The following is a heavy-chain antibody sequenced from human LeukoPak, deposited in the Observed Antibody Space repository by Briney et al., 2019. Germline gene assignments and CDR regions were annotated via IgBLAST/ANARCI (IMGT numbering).Heavy chain of an antibody. V-gene: IGHV4-39*01. D-gene: IGHD3-22*01. CDR1: GGSLSSSSSY. CDR3: ARHRIYYYDSSGYYYPLDY. CDR2: IYYSGST. J-gene: IGHJ4*02. Sequence: SETLSLTCTVSGGSLSSSSSYWGWVRQPAGTGLEWVGSIYYSGSTYYNPSLKSRVTIAVYTSKNQCSLKLSSVTAADTAVYYCARHRIYYYDSSGYYYPLDYWGQGTLVTVSS.